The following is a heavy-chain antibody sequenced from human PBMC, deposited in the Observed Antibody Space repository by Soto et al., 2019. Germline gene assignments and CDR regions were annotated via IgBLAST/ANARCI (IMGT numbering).Heavy chain of an antibody. D-gene: IGHD4-4*01. V-gene: IGHV1-8*01. CDR1: GYTFTSYD. J-gene: IGHJ6*02. Sequence: GASVKVSCKASGYTFTSYDINWVRQATGQGLEWMGWMNPNSGNTGYAQKFQGRVTMTRNTSISTAYMELSSLRSEDTAVYYCARDFTLATVTTEVYYYYRMHVWGQGTTVTXS. CDR2: MNPNSGNT. CDR3: ARDFTLATVTTEVYYYYRMHV.